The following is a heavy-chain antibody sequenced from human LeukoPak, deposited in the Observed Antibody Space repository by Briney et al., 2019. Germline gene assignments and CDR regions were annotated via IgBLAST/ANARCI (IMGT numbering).Heavy chain of an antibody. CDR3: ASSPTVTTSVATVDY. Sequence: SETLSLTCVVYGGSFSGYYWSWIRQPPGKGLEWIGEINHSGSTNYNPSLKSRVTISVDTSKNQFSLKLSSVTAADTAVYYCASSPTVTTSVATVDYWGQGTLVTVSS. V-gene: IGHV4-34*01. D-gene: IGHD4-17*01. CDR1: GGSFSGYY. J-gene: IGHJ4*02. CDR2: INHSGST.